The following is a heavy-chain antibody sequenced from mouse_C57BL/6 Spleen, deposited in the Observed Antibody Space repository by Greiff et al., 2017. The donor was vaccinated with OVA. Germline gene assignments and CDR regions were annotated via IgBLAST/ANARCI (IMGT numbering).Heavy chain of an antibody. J-gene: IGHJ2*01. V-gene: IGHV1-72*01. D-gene: IGHD1-1*01. CDR3: ARAYYGPYYFDY. CDR1: GYTFTSYW. Sequence: VKQSCKASGYTFTSYWMHWVKPRPGRGLEWIGRVDPNSGGSLYNERFKSKATVTVYNSSSTSYRQLSSLTSEDSAVYFCARAYYGPYYFDYWGQGTTLTVSS. CDR2: VDPNSGGS.